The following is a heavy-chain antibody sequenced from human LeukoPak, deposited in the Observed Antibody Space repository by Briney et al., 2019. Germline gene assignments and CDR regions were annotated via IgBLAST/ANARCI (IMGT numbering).Heavy chain of an antibody. V-gene: IGHV3-33*01. D-gene: IGHD3-16*01. CDR2: IWFDGSNK. J-gene: IGHJ6*02. Sequence: ERSLTLSCAASGFILSSHGMHWVRQAPSKGLEWVAVIWFDGSNKYYADSVKGRFTISRDNSKNTLYLQMNSLRAEDTAMYYCARDRPGGGINGMDVWGQGTTVTVSS. CDR3: ARDRPGGGINGMDV. CDR1: GFILSSHG.